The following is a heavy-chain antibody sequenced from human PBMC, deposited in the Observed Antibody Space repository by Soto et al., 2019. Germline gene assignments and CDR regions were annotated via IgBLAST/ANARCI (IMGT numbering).Heavy chain of an antibody. V-gene: IGHV3-11*06. Sequence: PGGSLRLSCAASGFTFSDYYMSWIRQAPGKGLEWVSYISSSSSYTNYADSVKGRFTISRDNAKNSLYLQMNSLRAEDTAVYYCARDLGYSYGSYYYYYGMDVWGQGTTVTVSS. CDR3: ARDLGYSYGSYYYYYGMDV. J-gene: IGHJ6*02. CDR2: ISSSSSYT. D-gene: IGHD5-18*01. CDR1: GFTFSDYY.